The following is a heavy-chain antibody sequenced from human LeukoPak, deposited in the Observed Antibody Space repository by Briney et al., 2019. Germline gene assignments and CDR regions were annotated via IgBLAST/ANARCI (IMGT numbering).Heavy chain of an antibody. CDR2: IKEDGSEK. Sequence: GGSLRLSCAASGFIFSRYWMSWVRQAPGKGLEWVANIKEDGSEKYYVDSVKGRFTISRDNSKNTLYLQMNSLRAEDTAVYYCARAPIVVVPAAIQGAFDIWGQGTMVTVSS. CDR1: GFIFSRYW. V-gene: IGHV3-7*01. J-gene: IGHJ3*02. CDR3: ARAPIVVVPAAIQGAFDI. D-gene: IGHD2-2*01.